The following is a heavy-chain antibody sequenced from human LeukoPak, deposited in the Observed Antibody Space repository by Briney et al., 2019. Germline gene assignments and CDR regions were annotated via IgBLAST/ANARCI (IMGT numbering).Heavy chain of an antibody. J-gene: IGHJ4*02. CDR3: ARQSRLRAAAEY. Sequence: SETLSLTCAVYGGSFSGYYWSWIRQPPGKGLEWIGEINHSGSTNYNPSLKSRVTISVDTSKNQFSLKLSSVTAADTAVYYCARQSRLRAAAEYWGQGTLVTVSS. D-gene: IGHD6-13*01. CDR1: GGSFSGYY. CDR2: INHSGST. V-gene: IGHV4-34*01.